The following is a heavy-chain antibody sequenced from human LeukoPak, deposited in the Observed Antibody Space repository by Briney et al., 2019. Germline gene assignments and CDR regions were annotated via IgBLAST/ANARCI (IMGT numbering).Heavy chain of an antibody. CDR3: ARPRLEYCSGGSCFDAFDI. J-gene: IGHJ3*02. Sequence: GGSLRLSCAASGFKFSRFTIHWVRQRPGQGLEWVSLFSGNRYTTYYSDSVKGRFTISRDNSKNTLFLQMNSLTAEDTAIYSCARPRLEYCSGGSCFDAFDIWGQGTIVTVSS. V-gene: IGHV3-23*01. D-gene: IGHD2-15*01. CDR1: GFKFSRFT. CDR2: FSGNRYTT.